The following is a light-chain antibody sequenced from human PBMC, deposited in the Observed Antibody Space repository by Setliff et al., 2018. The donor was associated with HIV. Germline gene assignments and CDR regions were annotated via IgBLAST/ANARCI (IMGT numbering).Light chain of an antibody. V-gene: IGLV2-23*02. CDR1: SGDVGGYNV. CDR3: CSYASSCSLV. Sequence: PGQTITISGSESSGDVGGYNVVSWYQQHPGKAPKLILYEVSKWPSGASNHFSGSKSGNTASLTISGLRTEDEAEYYCCSYASSCSLVFGAGTKVTVL. CDR2: EVS. J-gene: IGLJ1*01.